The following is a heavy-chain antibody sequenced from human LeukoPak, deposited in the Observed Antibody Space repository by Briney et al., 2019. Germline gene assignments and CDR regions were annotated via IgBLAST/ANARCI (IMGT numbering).Heavy chain of an antibody. D-gene: IGHD4-23*01. J-gene: IGHJ3*02. CDR1: GFTYSRYW. CDR2: IKQDGREK. V-gene: IGHV3-7*01. CDR3: ARVSYGGNDAFDI. Sequence: GGSLRLSCVVSGFTYSRYWMSWVREAPGKGLERVANIKQDGREKYYVDSVKGGFTISGDNAENSLYLQMSSLRAEDTAVYYCARVSYGGNDAFDIWGQGTIVTVSS.